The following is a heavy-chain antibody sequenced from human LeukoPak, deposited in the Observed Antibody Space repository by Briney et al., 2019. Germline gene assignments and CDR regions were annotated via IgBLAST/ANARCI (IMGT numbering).Heavy chain of an antibody. CDR3: VRDHWFSFDD. J-gene: IGHJ4*02. Sequence: PGRSLRLSCVASGFTFSIHYMSWVRRAPGKGLEWVAKIKPDGSDMWYADSVKGRFTVSKDNAKNSLFLQLDTLRVEDTAVYYCVRDHWFSFDDWGQGTLVTVSS. V-gene: IGHV3-7*01. CDR1: GFTFSIHY. D-gene: IGHD3-9*01. CDR2: IKPDGSDM.